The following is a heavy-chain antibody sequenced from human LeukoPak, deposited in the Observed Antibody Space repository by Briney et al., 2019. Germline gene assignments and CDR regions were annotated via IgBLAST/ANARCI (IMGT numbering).Heavy chain of an antibody. V-gene: IGHV4-34*01. J-gene: IGHJ5*02. CDR2: INHSGST. CDR3: ARVHGTTP. Sequence: PSETLSLTCAVYGGSFSGYYWSWIRQPPGKGLEWIGEINHSGSTNYNPSLKSRVTISVDTSKNQFSLKLSSVTAADTAVYYCARVHGTTPWGQGTLVTVSS. CDR1: GGSFSGYY. D-gene: IGHD1-7*01.